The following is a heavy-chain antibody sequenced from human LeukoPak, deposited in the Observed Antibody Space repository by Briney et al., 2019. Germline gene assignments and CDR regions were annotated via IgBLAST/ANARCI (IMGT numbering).Heavy chain of an antibody. D-gene: IGHD6-6*01. CDR3: ARHKIAARGGYYYYYMDV. Sequence: SETLSLTCAVYGGSFSGYYWSWIRQPPGKGLEWIGEINHSGSTNYNPSLKSRVTISVDTSKNQFSLKLSSVTAADTAVYYCARHKIAARGGYYYYYMDVWGKGTTVTVSS. CDR1: GGSFSGYY. J-gene: IGHJ6*03. CDR2: INHSGST. V-gene: IGHV4-34*01.